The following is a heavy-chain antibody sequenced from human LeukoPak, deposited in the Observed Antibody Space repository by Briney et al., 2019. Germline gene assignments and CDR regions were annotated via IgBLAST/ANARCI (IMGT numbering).Heavy chain of an antibody. CDR2: INHSGST. D-gene: IGHD5-12*01. Sequence: PSETLSLTCAVYGGSFSGYYWSWIRQPPGKGLEWIGEINHSGSTNYNPSLKSRVTISVDTSKNQFSLKLSSVTAADTAVYYCARGERQWLRPFDYWGQGTLVTVSS. J-gene: IGHJ4*02. V-gene: IGHV4-34*01. CDR3: ARGERQWLRPFDY. CDR1: GGSFSGYY.